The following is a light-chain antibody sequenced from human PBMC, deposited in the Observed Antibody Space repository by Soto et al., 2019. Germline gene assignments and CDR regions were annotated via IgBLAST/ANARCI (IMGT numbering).Light chain of an antibody. J-gene: IGKJ4*01. Sequence: IQMTQAPSSLSASVGDRVTITCRASRGISNYLAWYQQIPGKVPKLLIYAASTLQSGVPSRFSGSGSGTDFTLTISSLQPEDVATYYCQKYNSAPLTFGGGTKVDIK. CDR2: AAS. CDR3: QKYNSAPLT. CDR1: RGISNY. V-gene: IGKV1-27*01.